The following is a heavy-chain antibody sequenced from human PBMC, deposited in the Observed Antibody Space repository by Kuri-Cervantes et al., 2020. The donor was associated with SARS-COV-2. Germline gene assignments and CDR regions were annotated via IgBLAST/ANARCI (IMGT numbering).Heavy chain of an antibody. D-gene: IGHD3-10*01. V-gene: IGHV3-53*01. CDR1: GFTFSSYA. J-gene: IGHJ4*02. CDR3: ASGPGILWFGDDY. CDR2: IYSGGST. Sequence: GGSLRLSCAASGFTFSSYATSWVRQAPGKGLEWVSVIYSGGSTYYADSVKGRFTISRDNSKNTLYLQMNSLRAEDTAVYYCASGPGILWFGDDYWGQGTLVTVSS.